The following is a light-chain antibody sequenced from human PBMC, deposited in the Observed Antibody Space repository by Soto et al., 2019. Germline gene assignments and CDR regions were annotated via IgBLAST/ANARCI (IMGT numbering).Light chain of an antibody. CDR1: QSVSSSY. CDR2: GAS. CDR3: QQYGSAPMYH. Sequence: EIVLTQSPGTLSLSPGERATLSCRASQSVSSSYLAWYQQKPGQAPRPLIYGASSRATGLPDRFSGSGSGTDFTLTISRLEPEDFAVYYCQQYGSAPMYHFGQGTKLEIK. V-gene: IGKV3-20*01. J-gene: IGKJ2*01.